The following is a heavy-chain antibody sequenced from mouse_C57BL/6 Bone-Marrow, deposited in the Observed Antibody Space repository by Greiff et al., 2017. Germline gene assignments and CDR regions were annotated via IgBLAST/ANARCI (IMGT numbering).Heavy chain of an antibody. D-gene: IGHD2-5*01. J-gene: IGHJ2*01. CDR1: GYSITSGYY. Sequence: VQLKESGPGLVKPSQSLSLTCSVTGYSITSGYYWNWIRQFPGNKLEWMGYISYDGSNNYNPSLKNRISITRDTSKNQFFLKLNSVTTEDTATYYCARDVGIVTSYYFDYWGQGTTLTVSS. CDR3: ARDVGIVTSYYFDY. V-gene: IGHV3-6*01. CDR2: ISYDGSN.